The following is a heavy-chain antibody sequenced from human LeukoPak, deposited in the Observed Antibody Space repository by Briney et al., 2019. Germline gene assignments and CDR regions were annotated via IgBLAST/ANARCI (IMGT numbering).Heavy chain of an antibody. CDR2: MNPNSGNT. Sequence: ASVKVSCKASGYTFTSYDINWVRQATGQGLEWMGWMNPNSGNTGYAQKFQGRVTITRNTSISTAYMELSSLRSEDTAVYYCARAATAAIFGVVTYYYYYYMDVWGKGTTVTVSS. D-gene: IGHD3-3*01. V-gene: IGHV1-8*03. CDR3: ARAATAAIFGVVTYYYYYYMDV. J-gene: IGHJ6*03. CDR1: GYTFTSYD.